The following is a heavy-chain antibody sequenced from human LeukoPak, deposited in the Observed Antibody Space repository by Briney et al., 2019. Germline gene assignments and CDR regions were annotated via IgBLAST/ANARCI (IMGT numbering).Heavy chain of an antibody. Sequence: PGGTLRLSCVASGFTFSSYAMTWVRQAPGKGLEWVSYISGSGTTIYYADSVKGRFTISRDNAKNSLYLQMNSLRAEDTAVYYCARDYYGSGTYFDYWGQGTLVTVSS. D-gene: IGHD3-10*01. CDR1: GFTFSSYA. V-gene: IGHV3-48*03. J-gene: IGHJ4*02. CDR3: ARDYYGSGTYFDY. CDR2: ISGSGTTI.